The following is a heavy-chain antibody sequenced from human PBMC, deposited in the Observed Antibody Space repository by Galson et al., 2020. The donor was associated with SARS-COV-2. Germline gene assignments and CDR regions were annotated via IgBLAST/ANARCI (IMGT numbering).Heavy chain of an antibody. CDR2: IYYSGSA. V-gene: IGHV4-39*07. CDR3: ARDGSTIDYFDY. Sequence: SETLSLTCTVSGGSITTVGHSWGWVRQPPGEGLEWIANIYYSGSAYYNPSLKSRVSISVDTSRKQLSLRLTYVTAADTAVYYCARDGSTIDYFDYWGQGILVTVSS. CDR1: GGSITTVGHS. J-gene: IGHJ4*02. D-gene: IGHD1-1*01.